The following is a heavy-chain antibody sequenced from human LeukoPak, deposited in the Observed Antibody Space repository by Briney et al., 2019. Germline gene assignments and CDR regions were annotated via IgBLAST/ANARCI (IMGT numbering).Heavy chain of an antibody. CDR3: AGMIVVVSAIPRYYGMDV. CDR1: GGSFSGYY. V-gene: IGHV4-34*01. CDR2: INHSGGT. J-gene: IGHJ6*02. D-gene: IGHD3-22*01. Sequence: SETLSLTCAVYGGSFSGYYWSWIRQPPGKGLEWIGEINHSGGTNYNPSLKSRVTISVDTSKNQFSLKLSSVTAADTAVYYCAGMIVVVSAIPRYYGMDVWGQGTTVTVSS.